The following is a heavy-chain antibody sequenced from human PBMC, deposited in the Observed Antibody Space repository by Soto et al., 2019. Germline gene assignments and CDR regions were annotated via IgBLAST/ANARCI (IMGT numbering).Heavy chain of an antibody. D-gene: IGHD1-26*01. J-gene: IGHJ4*02. CDR2: ISYDGSNT. CDR1: GFTFSSYG. CDR3: AKEGGLSGSYYISSPSYFDY. V-gene: IGHV3-30*18. Sequence: QVQLVESGGGVVQPGRSLRLSCVASGFTFSSYGMHWVRQAPGKGLEWVAIISYDGSNTYYADSVKGRFTISRDNSKNTLYLQMNSLRAEDTSVYYCAKEGGLSGSYYISSPSYFDYWGQGTLVTVSS.